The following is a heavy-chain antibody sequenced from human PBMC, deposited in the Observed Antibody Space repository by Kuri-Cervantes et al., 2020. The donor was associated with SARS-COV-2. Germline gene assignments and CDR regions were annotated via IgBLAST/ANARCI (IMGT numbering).Heavy chain of an antibody. D-gene: IGHD5-24*01. CDR1: GYTFTHYY. CDR2: INPNSGGT. CDR3: ARDGDGYNSHFDH. V-gene: IGHV1-2*04. Sequence: ASVKVSCKTSGYTFTHYYIHWVRQAPGQGLEWMGWINPNSGGTNSAQKFQVWVIMTRDTSISTAYMELSRLRSDDTAVYYCARDGDGYNSHFDHWGQGTLVTVSS. J-gene: IGHJ4*02.